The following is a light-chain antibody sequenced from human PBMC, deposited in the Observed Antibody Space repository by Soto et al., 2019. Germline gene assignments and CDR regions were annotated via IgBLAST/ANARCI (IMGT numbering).Light chain of an antibody. J-gene: IGKJ1*01. CDR1: QSISDT. CDR2: GAS. Sequence: EILMTQSPSTLAVSPGGRATLSCGASQSISDTLAWYQQKPGQAPRLLIHGASTRATGFPARFSGSGSGTDFTLTISSLQSEDFEVYYCQQYNNWPWTFGQGTKVDIK. CDR3: QQYNNWPWT. V-gene: IGKV3-15*01.